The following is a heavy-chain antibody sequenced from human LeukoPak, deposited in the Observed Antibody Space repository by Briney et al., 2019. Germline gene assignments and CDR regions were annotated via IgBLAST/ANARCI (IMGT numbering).Heavy chain of an antibody. V-gene: IGHV1-46*01. Sequence: ASVKVSCKASGYTFTSYYMHWVRQAPGQGLEWMGIINPSGGSTSYAQKFQGRVTMTRDTSTSTVYMELSSLRSEDTAVYYCARDRGERWLQLPTYYFDYWGQGTLVTVSS. CDR3: ARDRGERWLQLPTYYFDY. CDR2: INPSGGST. D-gene: IGHD5-24*01. CDR1: GYTFTSYY. J-gene: IGHJ4*02.